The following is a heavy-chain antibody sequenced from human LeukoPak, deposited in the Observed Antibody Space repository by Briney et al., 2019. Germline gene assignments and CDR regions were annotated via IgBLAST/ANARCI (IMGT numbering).Heavy chain of an antibody. Sequence: SETLSLTCTVSGGSVSSGSYYWGWIRQPPGKGLEWIGSIYYSGSTYYNPSLKSRVTISVDTSKNQFSLKLSSVTAADTAVYYCARGNSSGWHGFDYWGQGTLVTVSS. V-gene: IGHV4-39*01. CDR3: ARGNSSGWHGFDY. D-gene: IGHD6-19*01. CDR1: GGSVSSGSYY. CDR2: IYYSGST. J-gene: IGHJ4*02.